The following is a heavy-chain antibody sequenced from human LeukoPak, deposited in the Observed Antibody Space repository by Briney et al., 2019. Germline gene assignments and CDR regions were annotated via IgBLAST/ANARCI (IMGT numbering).Heavy chain of an antibody. CDR1: GGSISSYY. CDR2: IYYSGST. J-gene: IGHJ3*02. D-gene: IGHD3-16*02. V-gene: IGHV4-59*01. CDR3: ASRLAYDYVWGSYRHDAFDI. Sequence: TSETLSLTCTVSGGSISSYYWSWIRQPPGKGLEWIGYIYYSGSTNYNPSLKSRVTISVDTSKNQFSLKLSSVTAADTAVYYCASRLAYDYVWGSYRHDAFDIWGQGTMVTVSS.